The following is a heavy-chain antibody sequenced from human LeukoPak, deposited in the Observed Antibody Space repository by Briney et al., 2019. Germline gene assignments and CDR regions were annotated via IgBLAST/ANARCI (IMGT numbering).Heavy chain of an antibody. CDR1: GGSISSYY. J-gene: IGHJ6*03. CDR2: IYTSGST. D-gene: IGHD6-13*01. V-gene: IGHV4-4*07. Sequence: SETLSLTCTVSGGSISSYYWSWIRQPAGKGLEWIGRIYTSGSTNCNPSLKSRVTMSVDTSKNQFSLKLSSVTAADTAVYYCARMYSSSWYDYYYYYMDVWGKGTTVTVSS. CDR3: ARMYSSSWYDYYYYYMDV.